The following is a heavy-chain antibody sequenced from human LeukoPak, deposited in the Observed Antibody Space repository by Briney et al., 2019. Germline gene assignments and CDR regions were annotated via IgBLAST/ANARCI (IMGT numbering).Heavy chain of an antibody. J-gene: IGHJ5*02. D-gene: IGHD3-10*01. Sequence: AASVKVSFKASGYTFTGYYMHWVRQAPGQGLEWMGWINPNSGGTNYSQKFQGRVTMTRDTSISTAYMELSRLRSDDTAVYYCARGGKRITMVRGTSGWFDPWGQGTLVTVSS. CDR2: INPNSGGT. V-gene: IGHV1-2*02. CDR3: ARGGKRITMVRGTSGWFDP. CDR1: GYTFTGYY.